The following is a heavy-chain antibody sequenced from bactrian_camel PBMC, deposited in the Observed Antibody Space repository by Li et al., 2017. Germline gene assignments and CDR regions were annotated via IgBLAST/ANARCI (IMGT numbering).Heavy chain of an antibody. CDR2: IDPDGTT. V-gene: IGHV3S53*01. CDR1: GYDHNNYC. Sequence: HVQLVESGGDSVQAGGSLTLSCEVSGYDHNNYCLGWVRQAPGQEREGVAAIDPDGTTEYADPVKGRFSISQDNAKKTVYLQMNSLKPEDTAMYYCAADSISRSGGARSSNIGSGNGHTLLAVTLLTGARGPRSPS. D-gene: IGHD1*01. J-gene: IGHJ6*01. CDR3: AADSISRSGGARSSNIGSGNGHTLLAVTLLT.